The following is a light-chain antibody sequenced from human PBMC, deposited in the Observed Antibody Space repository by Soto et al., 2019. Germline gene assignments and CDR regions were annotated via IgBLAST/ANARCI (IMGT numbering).Light chain of an antibody. CDR3: QQYSYFAT. Sequence: DIQMTQSPSTLSASVGDRVTITCRASQSISSWLTWYQQKAGQAPKLLIYKASIVESGVPSRFSCSGSGTEFTLTISSLQPDDYATYYCQQYSYFATFGQGTRVEVK. J-gene: IGKJ1*01. V-gene: IGKV1-5*03. CDR1: QSISSW. CDR2: KAS.